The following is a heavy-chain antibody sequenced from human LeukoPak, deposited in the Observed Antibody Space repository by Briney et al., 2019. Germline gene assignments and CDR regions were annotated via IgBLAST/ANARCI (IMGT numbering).Heavy chain of an antibody. CDR1: GGSISSHY. V-gene: IGHV4-59*11. J-gene: IGHJ4*02. CDR2: TYYSGST. Sequence: SETLSLTCTASGGSISSHYWSWIRQPPGKGLEWIGYTYYSGSTNYNPSLKSRVTISVDTSKNQFSLKLSSVTAADTAVYYCARASGLLFDYWGQGTLVTVSS. D-gene: IGHD3-10*01. CDR3: ARASGLLFDY.